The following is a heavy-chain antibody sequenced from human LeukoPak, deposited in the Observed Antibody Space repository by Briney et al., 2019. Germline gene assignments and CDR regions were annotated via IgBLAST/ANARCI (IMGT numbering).Heavy chain of an antibody. Sequence: GGSLRLSCATSGFNFDRYTIHWVRQAPGKGLEWVSLAGWAGGTTYYSDSVRGRFIISRDSGKNSVYLQMNSLTTDDTAFYFCAKELDTMFFDYWGQGALVTVSS. D-gene: IGHD5-18*01. CDR2: AGWAGGTT. J-gene: IGHJ4*02. CDR1: GFNFDRYT. CDR3: AKELDTMFFDY. V-gene: IGHV3-43*01.